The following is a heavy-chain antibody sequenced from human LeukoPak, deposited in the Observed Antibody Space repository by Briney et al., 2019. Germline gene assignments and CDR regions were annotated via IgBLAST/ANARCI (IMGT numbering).Heavy chain of an antibody. V-gene: IGHV3-33*08. CDR3: ARERGGPGYCSGGSCYFLSNWFDP. Sequence: GGSLRLSCAASGFTFSSYGMHWVRQAPGKGLEWVAVIWYDGSNKYYADSVKGRFTISRDNSKNTLYLQMNSLRAEDTAVYYCARERGGPGYCSGGSCYFLSNWFDPWGQGTLVTVSS. J-gene: IGHJ5*02. D-gene: IGHD2-15*01. CDR2: IWYDGSNK. CDR1: GFTFSSYG.